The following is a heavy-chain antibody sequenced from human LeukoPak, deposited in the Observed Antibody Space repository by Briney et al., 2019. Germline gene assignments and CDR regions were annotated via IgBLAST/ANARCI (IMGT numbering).Heavy chain of an antibody. Sequence: GGSLRLSCAASGFTFSSYWMSWVRQAPGKGLEWVANIKQDGSEKYYVDSVKGRFTISRDNAKNSLYLQMNSLRAEDTAVYYCARDHSGWTEAFDYWGQGTLVTVSS. J-gene: IGHJ4*02. D-gene: IGHD5-12*01. CDR2: IKQDGSEK. CDR3: ARDHSGWTEAFDY. V-gene: IGHV3-7*01. CDR1: GFTFSSYW.